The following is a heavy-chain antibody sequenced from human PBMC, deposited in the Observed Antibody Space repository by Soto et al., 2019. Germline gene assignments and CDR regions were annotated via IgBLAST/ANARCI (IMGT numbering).Heavy chain of an antibody. CDR2: ISGRGGAT. D-gene: IGHD3-10*01. CDR1: GFTFSSYA. CDR3: SKDLGPPVRSHYPFWYFDV. V-gene: IGHV3-23*01. J-gene: IGHJ2*01. Sequence: EVQLLESGGGLVQPGGSLSLSCAASGFTFSSYAMSWVRQTPGKGLEWVAGISGRGGATYYADAVKGRLTISRDNSINTLDLQMNSLRAENTAVYYCSKDLGPPVRSHYPFWYFDVWGRGTLVTVSS.